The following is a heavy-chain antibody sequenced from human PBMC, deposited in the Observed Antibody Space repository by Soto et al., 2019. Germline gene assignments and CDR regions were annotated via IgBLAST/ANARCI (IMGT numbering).Heavy chain of an antibody. Sequence: GASVKVSCKASGYTFTRYCMHWVRQAPGQGLEWMGIINPSGGSTSYAQKFQGRVTITRDTSASTAYMELSSLRSEDTAVYYCAASIVLMVYAIGPTYGMDVWGQGTTVSVSS. D-gene: IGHD2-8*01. V-gene: IGHV1-46*01. CDR3: AASIVLMVYAIGPTYGMDV. CDR1: GYTFTRYC. J-gene: IGHJ6*02. CDR2: INPSGGST.